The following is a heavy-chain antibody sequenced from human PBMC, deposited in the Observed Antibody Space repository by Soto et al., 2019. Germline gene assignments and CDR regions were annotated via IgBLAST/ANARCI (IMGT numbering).Heavy chain of an antibody. CDR2: INSGTNPI. CDR1: GFTFGSYG. V-gene: IGHV3-48*02. Sequence: WGSLRLSCAASGFTFGSYGMHFVRQAPCKGLQWVSYINSGTNPIYYADSVKGRFTISRDDARNSLYLQMNSLRDEDTAVYYCARTGVNVGLDVWGQGTTVTVSS. J-gene: IGHJ6*02. D-gene: IGHD3-10*01. CDR3: ARTGVNVGLDV.